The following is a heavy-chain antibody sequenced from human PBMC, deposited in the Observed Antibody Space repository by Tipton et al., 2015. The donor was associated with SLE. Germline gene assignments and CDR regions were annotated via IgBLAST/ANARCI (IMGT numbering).Heavy chain of an antibody. CDR2: ISSSSSYI. V-gene: IGHV3-21*01. Sequence: SLRLSCAASGFTFSSYAMSWVRQAPGKGLEWVSSISSSSSYIYYADSVKGRFTISRDNAKNSLYLQMNSLRAEDTAVYYCARGEGGATDYWGQGTLVTVSS. J-gene: IGHJ4*02. CDR3: ARGEGGATDY. CDR1: GFTFSSYA. D-gene: IGHD1-26*01.